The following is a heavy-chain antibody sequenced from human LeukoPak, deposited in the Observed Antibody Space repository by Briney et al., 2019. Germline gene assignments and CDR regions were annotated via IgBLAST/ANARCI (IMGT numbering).Heavy chain of an antibody. CDR3: AKDHYDSSGPIDY. CDR2: IRYDGSNK. D-gene: IGHD3-22*01. V-gene: IGHV3-30*02. Sequence: GGSLRLSCAASGFTFSSYGMHWARQAPGKGLEWVAFIRYDGSNKYYADSVKGRFTISRDNSKNTLYLQMNSLRAEDTAVYYCAKDHYDSSGPIDYWGQGTLVTVSS. J-gene: IGHJ4*02. CDR1: GFTFSSYG.